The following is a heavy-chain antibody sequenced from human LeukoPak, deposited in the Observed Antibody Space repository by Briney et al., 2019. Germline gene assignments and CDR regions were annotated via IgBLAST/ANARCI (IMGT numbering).Heavy chain of an antibody. CDR1: GFTFDDYA. V-gene: IGHV3-43*02. D-gene: IGHD3-16*01. CDR2: ISGDGGST. J-gene: IGHJ5*02. Sequence: GGSLRLSCAASGFTFDDYAMHWVRQAPGKGLEWVSLISGDGGSTYYADSVKGRFTISRDNSKNTLYLQMNSLRAEDTAVYYCARLPRTGGGLTWGQGTLVTVSS. CDR3: ARLPRTGGGLT.